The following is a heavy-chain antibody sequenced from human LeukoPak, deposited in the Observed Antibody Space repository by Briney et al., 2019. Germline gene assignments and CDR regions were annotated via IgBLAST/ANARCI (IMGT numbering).Heavy chain of an antibody. CDR1: GGSISSYY. D-gene: IGHD6-19*01. Sequence: PSETLSLTCTVSGGSISSYYWSWIRQPPGKGLEWIGYIYYSGSTNYNPSLKSRVTISVDTSKNQFSLKLSSVTAADTAVYCCARPTYSSGWYFDLWGRGTLVTVSS. CDR2: IYYSGST. J-gene: IGHJ2*01. CDR3: ARPTYSSGWYFDL. V-gene: IGHV4-59*08.